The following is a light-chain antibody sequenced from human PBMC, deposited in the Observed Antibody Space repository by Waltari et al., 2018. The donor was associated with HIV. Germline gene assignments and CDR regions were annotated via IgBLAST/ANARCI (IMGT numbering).Light chain of an antibody. CDR1: QSVSSSH. Sequence: EIVLTQSPGTLSLSPGERATLSCRASQSVSSSHLARYQQKLGQAPRLLIYGASSRATGIPDRFSGSGSGTDFTLTISRLEPEDFAVYYCHQYGSSPETFGGGTKVEIK. J-gene: IGKJ4*01. V-gene: IGKV3-20*01. CDR2: GAS. CDR3: HQYGSSPET.